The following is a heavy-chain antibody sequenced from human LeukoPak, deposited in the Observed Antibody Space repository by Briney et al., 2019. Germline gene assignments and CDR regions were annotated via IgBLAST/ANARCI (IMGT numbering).Heavy chain of an antibody. J-gene: IGHJ4*02. Sequence: ASVKVSCKASGYTFTSYGISWVRQAPGQGLEWRGWISAYNGNTNYAQKLQGRVAMTTDASTSTAYMELRSLRSDDTAVYYCARDGFDWLLHFPVDYWGQGTLVTVSS. CDR2: ISAYNGNT. V-gene: IGHV1-18*01. D-gene: IGHD3-9*01. CDR3: ARDGFDWLLHFPVDY. CDR1: GYTFTSYG.